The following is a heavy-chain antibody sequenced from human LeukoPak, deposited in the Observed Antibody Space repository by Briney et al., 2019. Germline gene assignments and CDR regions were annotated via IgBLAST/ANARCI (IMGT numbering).Heavy chain of an antibody. CDR1: GFTFSSYS. CDR2: ISHSSSTI. CDR3: ARDRLHYGEYEKTFDY. Sequence: GGSLRLSCVASGFTFSSYSMNWVRQAPGKGLEWVSYISHSSSTIYYADSVKGRFTISRDNAKKSLYLQMNSLRAEDSAVYYCARDRLHYGEYEKTFDYWGQGTLVTVSS. V-gene: IGHV3-48*01. J-gene: IGHJ4*02. D-gene: IGHD4-17*01.